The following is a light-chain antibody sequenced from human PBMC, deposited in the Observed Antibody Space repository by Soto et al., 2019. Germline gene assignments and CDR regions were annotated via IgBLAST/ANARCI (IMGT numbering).Light chain of an antibody. CDR3: QEYNTWPRT. Sequence: ETLMTQSPATLSVSPGERATLSCRASQSVNNNLAWYQQKLGQAPRVLIYGASTRSTGIPARFTGRGSGTEFILTITSLQSEDSAVYYCQEYNTWPRTFGQGTKVEFK. CDR1: QSVNNN. J-gene: IGKJ1*01. CDR2: GAS. V-gene: IGKV3-15*01.